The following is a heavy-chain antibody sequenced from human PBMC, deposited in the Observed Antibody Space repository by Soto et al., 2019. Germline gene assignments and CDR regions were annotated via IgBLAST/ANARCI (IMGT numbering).Heavy chain of an antibody. CDR2: IYYSGST. V-gene: IGHV4-59*01. CDR3: ARRRPNYYDSSGYYPKGAFDI. D-gene: IGHD3-22*01. CDR1: GGSISSYY. Sequence: AETLSLTCTVSGGSISSYYWSWSRQPPGKGLEWIGYIYYSGSTNYNPSLKSRVTISVDTSKNQFSLKLSSVTAADTAVYYCARRRPNYYDSSGYYPKGAFDIWGQGTMVTVSS. J-gene: IGHJ3*02.